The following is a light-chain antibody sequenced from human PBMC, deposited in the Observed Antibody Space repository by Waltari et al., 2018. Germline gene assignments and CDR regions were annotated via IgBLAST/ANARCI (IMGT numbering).Light chain of an antibody. V-gene: IGLV2-11*01. Sequence: QSALTQPRPVSGSPGQSVPISCTGPSSDVGSYNYVSWYQQHPGKAPKLMIYDVSKRPSGVPDRFSGSKSGNTASLTISGLQAEDEADYYCCSYAGTYTWLFGGGTKLTVL. J-gene: IGLJ2*01. CDR1: SSDVGSYNY. CDR2: DVS. CDR3: CSYAGTYTWL.